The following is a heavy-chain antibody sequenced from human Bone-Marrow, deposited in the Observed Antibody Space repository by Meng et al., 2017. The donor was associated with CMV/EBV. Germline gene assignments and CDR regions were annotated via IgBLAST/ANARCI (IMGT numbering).Heavy chain of an antibody. V-gene: IGHV3-7*01. D-gene: IGHD1-26*01. Sequence: GGSLRLSCAASGFTFTNYWMTWVRQVPGKGLEWVANIKSDGSQSQYGDSVKGRFTVSRDNAENSLFLQMNGLRVEDTAVYYCARDPGSGSWAAFDWWGQGTTVTVSS. CDR3: ARDPGSGSWAAFDW. J-gene: IGHJ6*02. CDR1: GFTFTNYW. CDR2: IKSDGSQS.